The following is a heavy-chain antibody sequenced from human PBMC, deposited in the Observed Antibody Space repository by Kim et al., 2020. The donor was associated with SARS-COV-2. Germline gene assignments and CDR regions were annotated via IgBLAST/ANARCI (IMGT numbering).Heavy chain of an antibody. J-gene: IGHJ4*02. D-gene: IGHD3-10*01. V-gene: IGHV3-30*03. CDR1: GFTFSHYG. Sequence: GGSLRLSCAGSGFTFSHYGMHWVRQAPGKGLEWLAVISYEGSNRFYADSVKGRFTISRDNSKNTVFLQMNDLRVADTAVYHCVRDFDTVRGDPGDFWGQGSLVSVSS. CDR2: ISYEGSNR. CDR3: VRDFDTVRGDPGDF.